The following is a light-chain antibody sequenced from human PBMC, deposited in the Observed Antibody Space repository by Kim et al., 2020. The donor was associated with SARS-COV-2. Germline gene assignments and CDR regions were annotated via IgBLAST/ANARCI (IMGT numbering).Light chain of an antibody. J-gene: IGLJ2*01. CDR1: KLGDKY. V-gene: IGLV3-1*01. CDR3: QAWDSHTVV. Sequence: SYELIQPPSVSVSPGQTASITCSGDKLGDKYACWYQQKPGQSPVLVIYQDNKRPSGIPERFSGSNSGNTATLTISGTQAMDEADYYCQAWDSHTVVFGGGTQLTVL. CDR2: QDN.